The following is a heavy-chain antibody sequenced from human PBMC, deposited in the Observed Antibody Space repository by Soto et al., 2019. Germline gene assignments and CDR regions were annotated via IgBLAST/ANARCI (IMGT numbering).Heavy chain of an antibody. Sequence: GGSLRLSCAASGFTFSSNAMKWVRQAPGKGLEWVSLIGESGTPTYYADSVKGRFTISRDNSGNTLFLEMYSLRAEDTAVYYCARYIPGVRYYGMDVWSQGTTVTVSS. CDR3: ARYIPGVRYYGMDV. V-gene: IGHV3-23*01. D-gene: IGHD2-2*01. CDR1: GFTFSSNA. J-gene: IGHJ6*02. CDR2: IGESGTPT.